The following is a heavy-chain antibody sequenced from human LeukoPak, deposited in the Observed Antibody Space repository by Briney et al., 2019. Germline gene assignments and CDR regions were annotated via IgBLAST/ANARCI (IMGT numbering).Heavy chain of an antibody. D-gene: IGHD2/OR15-2a*01. V-gene: IGHV3-30*02. Sequence: GGSLRLSCEVAGFNFSDYGIHWVRQAPGKGLEWVAFIRFDASNKYYAESVKGQFSISRDNSKDTGHLQVNSLRPEDTGIYYCARDAVVKSAYYFWYFDLWGRGTLVTVSS. J-gene: IGHJ2*01. CDR3: ARDAVVKSAYYFWYFDL. CDR2: IRFDASNK. CDR1: GFNFSDYG.